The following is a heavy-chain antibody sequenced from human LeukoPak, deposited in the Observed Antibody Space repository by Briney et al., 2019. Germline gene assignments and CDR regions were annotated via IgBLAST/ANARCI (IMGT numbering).Heavy chain of an antibody. J-gene: IGHJ4*02. V-gene: IGHV3-7*03. D-gene: IGHD6-13*01. Sequence: SGGSLRLSCAASGFTCSRYWMSWVRQAPGKGLEWVANIKQDGSEKYYVDSVKGRFTISRDNAKNSLYLQMNSLRAEDTALYYCARVRSSSIVDYWGQGTLVTVSS. CDR3: ARVRSSSIVDY. CDR2: IKQDGSEK. CDR1: GFTCSRYW.